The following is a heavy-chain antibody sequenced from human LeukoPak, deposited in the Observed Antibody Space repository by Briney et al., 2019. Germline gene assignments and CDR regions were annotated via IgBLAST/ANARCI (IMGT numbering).Heavy chain of an antibody. CDR2: IYHSGST. D-gene: IGHD6-25*01. J-gene: IGHJ4*02. CDR1: GYSINSGYC. V-gene: IGHV4-38-2*01. CDR3: ARVATTTNPPQRLFDY. Sequence: PSETLSLTCAVSGYSINSGYCWGWIRQPPGKGLEWIGSIYHSGSTYYNPSLKSRVTISVDTSKNQFSLKLSSVTAADTAVYYCARVATTTNPPQRLFDYWGQGTLVTVSS.